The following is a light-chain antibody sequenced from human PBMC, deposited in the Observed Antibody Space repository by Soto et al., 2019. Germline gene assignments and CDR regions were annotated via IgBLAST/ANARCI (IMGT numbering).Light chain of an antibody. Sequence: QSVLTQPPSASGTPGQRVTISCSGSSSNIGTNYVYWYQQLPGTAPKLLIYRSDQRPSGVRDRFSGSKSGTSASLAISGIRSEDEADYDCSAWDDSLSGVVFGGGTKLTVL. CDR3: SAWDDSLSGVV. CDR1: SSNIGTNY. CDR2: RSD. J-gene: IGLJ2*01. V-gene: IGLV1-47*01.